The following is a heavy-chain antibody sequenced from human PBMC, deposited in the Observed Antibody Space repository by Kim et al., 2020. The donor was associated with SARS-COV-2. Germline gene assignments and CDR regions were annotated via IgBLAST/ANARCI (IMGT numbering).Heavy chain of an antibody. CDR3: ARPRKYFDY. J-gene: IGHJ4*02. CDR1: GGSFSGYY. CDR2: INHSGST. V-gene: IGHV4-34*01. Sequence: SETLSLTCAVYGGSFSGYYWSWIRQPPGKGLEWIGEINHSGSTNYNPSLKSRVTISVDTSKNQFSLKLSSVTAADTAVYYCARPRKYFDYWGQGTLVTVSS.